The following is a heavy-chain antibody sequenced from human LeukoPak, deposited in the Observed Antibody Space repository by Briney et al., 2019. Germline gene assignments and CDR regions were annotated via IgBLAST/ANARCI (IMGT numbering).Heavy chain of an antibody. D-gene: IGHD6-13*01. CDR1: GDSINSYY. Sequence: PSETLSLTCTVSGDSINSYYWNWIRQPPGKGLEWIGYIYYSGRTDYNPSLKSRVTISVDTSKNQFSLKLSSVTAADTAVYYCARTPGIAAAGDGYWGQGTLVTVSS. CDR3: ARTPGIAAAGDGY. CDR2: IYYSGRT. V-gene: IGHV4-59*12. J-gene: IGHJ4*02.